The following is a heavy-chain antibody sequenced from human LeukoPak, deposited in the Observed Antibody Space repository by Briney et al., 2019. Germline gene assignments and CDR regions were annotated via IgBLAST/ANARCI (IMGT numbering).Heavy chain of an antibody. J-gene: IGHJ4*02. V-gene: IGHV3-7*03. CDR3: AKGTKPVMTIPDY. CDR2: IKQDGSEK. Sequence: PGGSLRLSCAASGFTFSSYWVSWVRQAPGKGLEWVANIKQDGSEKNYVDSVRGRFTISRDNAKNSLFLQMNSLRAEDTAMYYCAKGTKPVMTIPDYWGQGILVTVSS. CDR1: GFTFSSYW. D-gene: IGHD1/OR15-1a*01.